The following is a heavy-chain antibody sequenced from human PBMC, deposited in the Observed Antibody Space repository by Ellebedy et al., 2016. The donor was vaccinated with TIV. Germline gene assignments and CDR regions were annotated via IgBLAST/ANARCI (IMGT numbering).Heavy chain of an antibody. CDR2: INAGNGNT. Sequence: AASVKVSCKASGYPFTSHAMHWVRQAPGQRLEWMGWINAGNGNTKYSQNLQDRVTITRDTSASTAYMEVSSLSAEDTAVYYCARDRLEGAGNYMDVWGKGTTVTVSS. J-gene: IGHJ6*03. CDR3: ARDRLEGAGNYMDV. V-gene: IGHV1-3*01. CDR1: GYPFTSHA. D-gene: IGHD6-19*01.